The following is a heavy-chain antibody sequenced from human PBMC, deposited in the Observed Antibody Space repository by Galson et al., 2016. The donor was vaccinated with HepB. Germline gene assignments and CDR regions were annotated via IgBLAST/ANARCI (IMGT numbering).Heavy chain of an antibody. Sequence: CAISGDSVSSKSVAWDWIRQSPSRGLEWLGRTYYRSKWYFDYAVSVKSRITITPDTSENQFSLHLNSVTPEDTAVYYCAGEYNSNWADPRDAFGIWGQGTLVTVS. CDR1: GDSVSSKSVA. D-gene: IGHD6-13*01. CDR3: AGEYNSNWADPRDAFGI. J-gene: IGHJ3*02. V-gene: IGHV6-1*01. CDR2: TYYRSKWYF.